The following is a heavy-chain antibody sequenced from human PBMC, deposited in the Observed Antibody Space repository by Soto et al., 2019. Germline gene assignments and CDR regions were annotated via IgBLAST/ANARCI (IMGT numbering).Heavy chain of an antibody. V-gene: IGHV3-23*01. D-gene: IGHD7-27*01. J-gene: IGHJ2*01. CDR3: ARKILGSTTRPNYWYFDL. Sequence: EVQVLESGGGLVQPGGSLRLSCAGSGFTFLNYAMNWVRQAPGKGLEWVSSISGGGDAAFFPDSVRGRFTISRDNSKNTVTLQMNSLGVDDTAVYYCARKILGSTTRPNYWYFDLWGRGTLVTVSS. CDR2: ISGGGDAA. CDR1: GFTFLNYA.